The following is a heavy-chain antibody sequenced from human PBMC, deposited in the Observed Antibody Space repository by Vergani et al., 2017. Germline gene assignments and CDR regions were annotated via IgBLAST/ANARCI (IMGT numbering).Heavy chain of an antibody. J-gene: IGHJ4*02. V-gene: IGHV4-30-4*08. CDR3: ARDSDGGNELSDY. CDR2: IYYSGST. D-gene: IGHD4-23*01. Sequence: QLLLQDSGPGQVKPSETLSLTCGVSGGSISSGDYYWSWIRPPPGKGLEWIGYIYYSGSTYYNPSLKSRVTISVDTSKNQFSLKLSSVTAADTAVYYCARDSDGGNELSDYWGQGTRVTVSS. CDR1: GGSISSGDYY.